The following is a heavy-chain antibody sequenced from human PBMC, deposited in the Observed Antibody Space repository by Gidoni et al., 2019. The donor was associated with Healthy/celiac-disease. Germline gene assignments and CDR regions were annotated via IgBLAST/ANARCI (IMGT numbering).Heavy chain of an antibody. CDR1: GFTFSDSY. V-gene: IGHV3-11*01. CDR3: ARLVDSSSWAFDY. D-gene: IGHD6-6*01. Sequence: QVQLVESGGGLVKPGGSLRLSCAAPGFTFSDSYMSWIRQAPGKGLEWVSYISSSGSTIYYADSVKGRFTISRVNAKNSLYLQMNSLRAEDTAVYYCARLVDSSSWAFDYWGQGTLVTVSS. J-gene: IGHJ4*02. CDR2: ISSSGSTI.